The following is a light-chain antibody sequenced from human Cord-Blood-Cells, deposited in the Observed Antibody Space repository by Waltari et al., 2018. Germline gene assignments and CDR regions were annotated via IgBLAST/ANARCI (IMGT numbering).Light chain of an antibody. CDR3: CSYAGSYV. J-gene: IGLJ1*01. CDR2: EGS. Sequence: QSALTQPASVSGSPGQSINIPCTGTSSDVGSYNLVSWYQQHPGKAPKLMIYEGSKRPSGVSNRFSGSKSGNTASLTISGLQAEDEADYYCCSYAGSYVFGTGTKVTVL. V-gene: IGLV2-23*01. CDR1: SSDVGSYNL.